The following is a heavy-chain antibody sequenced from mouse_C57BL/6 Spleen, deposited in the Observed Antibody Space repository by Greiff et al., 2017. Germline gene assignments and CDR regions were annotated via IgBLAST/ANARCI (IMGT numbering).Heavy chain of an antibody. CDR3: AKLGAWFAY. CDR1: GYTFTDYY. V-gene: IGHV1-76*01. CDR2: FYPGSGNT. J-gene: IGHJ3*01. Sequence: FQLQQSGAELVRPGASVKLSCKASGYTFTDYYINWVKQRPGQGLEWIARFYPGSGNTYYNEKFKGKATLTAEKSSSTAYMQLSSLTSEDSAVYFCAKLGAWFAYWGQGTLVTVSA. D-gene: IGHD4-1*01.